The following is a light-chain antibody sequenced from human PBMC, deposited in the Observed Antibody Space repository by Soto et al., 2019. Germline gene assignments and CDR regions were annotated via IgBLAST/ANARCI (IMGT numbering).Light chain of an antibody. V-gene: IGKV4-1*01. CDR1: QSVLYSSNNKNY. CDR3: QQYYSTPPT. Sequence: DIVMTQSPDSLAVSLGERATINCKSSQSVLYSSNNKNYLAWYQQKPGQPPQLLIYWASTRESGVPDRLSGTGSGTDFTLTISSLQAEDVAVYYCQQYYSTPPTFGGGTKVEIK. J-gene: IGKJ4*01. CDR2: WAS.